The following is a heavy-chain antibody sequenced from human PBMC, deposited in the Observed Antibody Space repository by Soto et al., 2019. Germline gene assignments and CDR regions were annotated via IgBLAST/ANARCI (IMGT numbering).Heavy chain of an antibody. CDR1: GFTFSRYW. V-gene: IGHV3-74*01. CDR3: ARGWIGDLNDAFDV. CDR2: INTYKTNT. D-gene: IGHD2-2*03. Sequence: EVQLVESGGGVVQPGGSLRLSCAASGFTFSRYWMHWVRQAPGKGLVWGSRINTYKTNTTYADSVKGRFTISRDNAKNTLFLQMNSLRAEDTAVYYCARGWIGDLNDAFDVWGQGTMVSVSS. J-gene: IGHJ3*01.